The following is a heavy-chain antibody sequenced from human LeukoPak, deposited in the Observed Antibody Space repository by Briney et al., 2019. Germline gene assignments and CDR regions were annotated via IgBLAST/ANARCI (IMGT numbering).Heavy chain of an antibody. J-gene: IGHJ5*02. V-gene: IGHV4-4*09. CDR3: VRHPALYDSSGYYTRYNWFDP. D-gene: IGHD3-22*01. CDR2: IYTSGST. Sequence: SETLSLTCTVPGGSISSYYWSWIRQPPGKGLEWIGYIYTSGSTNYNPSLKSRVTISVDTSKNQFSLRMSSVTAADTAVYYCVRHPALYDSSGYYTRYNWFDPWGQGTLVTVSS. CDR1: GGSISSYY.